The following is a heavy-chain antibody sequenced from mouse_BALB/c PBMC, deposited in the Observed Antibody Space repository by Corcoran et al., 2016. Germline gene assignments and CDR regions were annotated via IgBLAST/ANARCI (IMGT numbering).Heavy chain of an antibody. CDR2: IDPANGNT. Sequence: EVQLQQSGAELVKPGASVKLSCTASGFNIKDTSMHWVKQRPEQVLEWIGRIDPANGNTKYDPKFQGKATITADTSSNTAYLQLSSLTSEDTAVYYCARWDWYGDVWGAGTTVTVSS. J-gene: IGHJ1*01. CDR3: ARWDWYGDV. V-gene: IGHV14-3*02. CDR1: GFNIKDTS.